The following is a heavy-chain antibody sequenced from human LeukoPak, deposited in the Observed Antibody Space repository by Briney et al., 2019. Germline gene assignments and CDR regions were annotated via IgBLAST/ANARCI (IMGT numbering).Heavy chain of an antibody. Sequence: GGSLRLSCAASGFSFSHYALHWVRQAPGKGLEWLAFISYDGNVKYYADSVKGRFTVSRDDSKITLYLQMNSLRAEDTAVYYCARDWGSGSYRKGPFDYWGQGTLVTVSS. V-gene: IGHV3-30-3*01. CDR3: ARDWGSGSYRKGPFDY. CDR2: ISYDGNVK. CDR1: GFSFSHYA. D-gene: IGHD1-26*01. J-gene: IGHJ4*02.